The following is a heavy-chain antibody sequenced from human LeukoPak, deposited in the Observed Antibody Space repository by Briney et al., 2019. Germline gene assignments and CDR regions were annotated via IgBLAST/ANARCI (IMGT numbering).Heavy chain of an antibody. CDR2: IYYSGST. J-gene: IGHJ4*02. Sequence: PSETLSLTCTVSGGSISSYYWSWIRRPPGKGLEWIGYIYYSGSTNYNPSLKSRVTISVDTSKNQFSLKLSSVTAADTAVYYCARGVPAAYFDYWGQGTLVTVSS. V-gene: IGHV4-59*01. CDR3: ARGVPAAYFDY. D-gene: IGHD2-2*01. CDR1: GGSISSYY.